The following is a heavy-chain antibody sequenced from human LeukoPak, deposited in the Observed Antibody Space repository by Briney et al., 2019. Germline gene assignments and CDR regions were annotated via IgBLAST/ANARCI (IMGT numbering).Heavy chain of an antibody. D-gene: IGHD3-22*01. V-gene: IGHV5-51*01. CDR1: GYSFTSYW. CDR2: IYPGDSDT. CDR3: ARPTYEGYYYDSSGIPYAFDI. J-gene: IGHJ3*02. Sequence: GESLKISCKGSGYSFTSYWIGWVRQMPGKGLEWMGIIYPGDSDTRYSPSFQGQVTISADKSISTAYLQWSSLKASDTAMYYCARPTYEGYYYDSSGIPYAFDIWGQGTMVTVSS.